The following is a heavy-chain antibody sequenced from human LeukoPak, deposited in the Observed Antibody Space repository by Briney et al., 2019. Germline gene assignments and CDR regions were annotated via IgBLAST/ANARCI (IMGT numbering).Heavy chain of an antibody. CDR2: ISSSSTYI. V-gene: IGHV3-21*04. D-gene: IGHD3-10*01. Sequence: GGSLRLSCAASGFTFSSYTMNWVRQAPGKGLEWVSSISSSSTYINYADSVKGRFTISRDNAKNTLYLQMNSLRAEDTAVYYCAKAPTRLPWFGELSTPSFDYWGQGTLVTVSS. CDR1: GFTFSSYT. J-gene: IGHJ4*02. CDR3: AKAPTRLPWFGELSTPSFDY.